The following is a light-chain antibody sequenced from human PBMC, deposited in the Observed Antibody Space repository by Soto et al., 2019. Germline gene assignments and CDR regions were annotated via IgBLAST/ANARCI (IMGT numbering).Light chain of an antibody. CDR1: QSVISNY. CDR2: SAS. CDR3: QAYGGFPRK. V-gene: IGKV3-20*01. Sequence: EIVLTQSPGTLSLSPGERATLSCRASQSVISNYLAWYQQKPGQAPRLLIYSASSRATGIPVRFSGSGSGTDFILTVSSLEPEDFAVYYCQAYGGFPRKFGQGTKREIK. J-gene: IGKJ2*01.